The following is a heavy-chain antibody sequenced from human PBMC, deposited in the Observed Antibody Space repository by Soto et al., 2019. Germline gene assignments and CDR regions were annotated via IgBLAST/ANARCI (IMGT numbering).Heavy chain of an antibody. CDR2: ISSSSNSI. CDR1: GFTFISHS. Sequence: GGSLRLSCAASGFTFISHSMNWVRQAPGKGLEWVSYISSSSNSIYYADSVKGRFTISRDNAKNSLFLQMNSLRDEDTAVYYCARDLPLARWVGGMDVWGQGTTVTVS. D-gene: IGHD1-26*01. CDR3: ARDLPLARWVGGMDV. V-gene: IGHV3-48*02. J-gene: IGHJ6*02.